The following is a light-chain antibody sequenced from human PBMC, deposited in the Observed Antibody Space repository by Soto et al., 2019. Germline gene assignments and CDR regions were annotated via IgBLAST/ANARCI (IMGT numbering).Light chain of an antibody. Sequence: DIVMTQSPDSLAVSLGERATINCKSSQSVLYRSNNKNHLAWYQQKPGQPPKLVIYWASTRESGVPDRFSGSGSGTDFTLTISSLQAEDVAVYYCYQYFNTPLTFGGGTKVDIK. V-gene: IGKV4-1*01. CDR1: QSVLYRSNNKNH. CDR2: WAS. CDR3: YQYFNTPLT. J-gene: IGKJ4*01.